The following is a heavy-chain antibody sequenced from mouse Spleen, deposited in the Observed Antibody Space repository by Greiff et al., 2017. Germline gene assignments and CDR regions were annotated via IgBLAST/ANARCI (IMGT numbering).Heavy chain of an antibody. V-gene: IGHV1-18*01. CDR2: INPNNGGT. CDR1: GYTFTDYN. CDR3: ARRGYGNLDY. Sequence: EVQLQQSGPELVKPGASVKIPCKASGYTFTDYNMDWVNQSHGKSLEWIGDINPNNGGTIYNQKFKGKATLTVDKSSSTAYMELRSLTSEDTAGYYCARRGYGNLDYWGQGTTLTVSS. D-gene: IGHD2-10*02. J-gene: IGHJ2*01.